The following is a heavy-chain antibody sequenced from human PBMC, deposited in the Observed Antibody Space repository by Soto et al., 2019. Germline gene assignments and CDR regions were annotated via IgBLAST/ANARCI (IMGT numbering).Heavy chain of an antibody. CDR3: AKDREWELLSGGMAV. CDR1: GFTFSSYG. Sequence: QVQLVESGGGVVQPGRSLRLSCAASGFTFSSYGMHWVRQAPGKGLEWVAVISYDGSNKYYADSVKGRFTISRDNSKNTLYLQMNSQRAEDTAVYYCAKDREWELLSGGMAVWGQGTTVTVSS. D-gene: IGHD1-26*01. CDR2: ISYDGSNK. V-gene: IGHV3-30*18. J-gene: IGHJ6*02.